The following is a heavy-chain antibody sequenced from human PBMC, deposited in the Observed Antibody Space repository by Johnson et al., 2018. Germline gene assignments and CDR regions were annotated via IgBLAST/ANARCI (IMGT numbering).Heavy chain of an antibody. V-gene: IGHV3-74*01. CDR2: INGDGRST. Sequence: EVQLVESGGGLVQPGGSLRLSCAASGLTFSSNWIHWVRQAPGKGLVWVSRINGDGRSTSYADSVKGRFTISRDNAKNKLYLQMNSLRAEDTAVYYCERGLAIAVDGTPAFDIWGQGTMFTVSS. J-gene: IGHJ3*02. CDR3: ERGLAIAVDGTPAFDI. CDR1: GLTFSSNW. D-gene: IGHD6-19*01.